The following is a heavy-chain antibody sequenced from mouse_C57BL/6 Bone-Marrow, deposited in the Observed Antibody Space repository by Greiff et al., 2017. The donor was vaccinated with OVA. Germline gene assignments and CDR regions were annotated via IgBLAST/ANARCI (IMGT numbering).Heavy chain of an antibody. V-gene: IGHV1-81*01. CDR3: ARWDYGSSLYFDY. CDR1: GYTFTSYG. J-gene: IGHJ2*01. Sequence: QVHVKQSGAELARPGASVKLSCKASGYTFTSYGISWVKQRTGQGLEWIGEIYPRSGNTYYNEKFKGKATLTADKSSSIAYMERRSLTSEDSAVYCCARWDYGSSLYFDYWGQGTTLTVSS. D-gene: IGHD1-1*01. CDR2: IYPRSGNT.